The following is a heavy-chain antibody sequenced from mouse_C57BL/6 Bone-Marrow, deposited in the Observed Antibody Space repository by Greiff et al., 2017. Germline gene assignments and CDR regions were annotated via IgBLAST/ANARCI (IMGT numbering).Heavy chain of an antibody. J-gene: IGHJ4*01. CDR2: IYPRSGNT. Sequence: VQLQQSGAELARPGASVKLSCKASGYTFTSYGISWVKQRTGQGLEWIGEIYPRSGNTYYNEKFKGKATLTADKSSSTAYRELRSLTSEDSAVYFCARFITTVVAPIWYAMDYWGQGTSVTVSS. CDR3: ARFITTVVAPIWYAMDY. CDR1: GYTFTSYG. V-gene: IGHV1-81*01. D-gene: IGHD1-1*01.